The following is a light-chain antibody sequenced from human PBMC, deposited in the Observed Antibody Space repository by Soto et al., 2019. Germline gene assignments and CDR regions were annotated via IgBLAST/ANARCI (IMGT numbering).Light chain of an antibody. V-gene: IGLV1-40*01. CDR2: GNS. J-gene: IGLJ3*02. CDR3: QSYDSSLSGWV. CDR1: SSNIGAGYD. Sequence: QSVLTQPPSVSGAPGQRVTISCTGSSSNIGAGYDVHWYQQLPGTAPKLLIYGNSNRPSGVPDRFSGAKSGTSASLALTGLQAEDEADYYCQSYDSSLSGWVFGGGTKVTVL.